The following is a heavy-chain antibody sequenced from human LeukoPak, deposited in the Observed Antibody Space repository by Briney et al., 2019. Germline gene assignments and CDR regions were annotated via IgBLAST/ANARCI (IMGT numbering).Heavy chain of an antibody. CDR3: ARAMGYSSGWYAEYFQH. D-gene: IGHD6-19*01. V-gene: IGHV4-4*02. CDR2: IYPSGST. Sequence: SGTLSLTCAVSGGSISSSNWWSWVRQPPEQELEWIGEIYPSGSTNYNPSLKSRVTISVDKSKNQFSLKLSSVTAADTAVYYCARAMGYSSGWYAEYFQHWGQGTLVTVSS. CDR1: GGSISSSNW. J-gene: IGHJ1*01.